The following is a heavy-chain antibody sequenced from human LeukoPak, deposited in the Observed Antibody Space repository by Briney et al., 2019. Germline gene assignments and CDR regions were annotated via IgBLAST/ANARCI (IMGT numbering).Heavy chain of an antibody. CDR3: TTDDGDYVIDY. Sequence: GGSLRLSCAASGFTFSNAWMSWVRQAPGKGLEWVGRIKSKTDGGTTDYAAPVKGRFTISRDDSKNTLYLQVNSLKTEDTAVYYCTTDDGDYVIDYWGQGTLVTVSS. CDR1: GFTFSNAW. V-gene: IGHV3-15*01. CDR2: IKSKTDGGTT. J-gene: IGHJ4*02. D-gene: IGHD4-17*01.